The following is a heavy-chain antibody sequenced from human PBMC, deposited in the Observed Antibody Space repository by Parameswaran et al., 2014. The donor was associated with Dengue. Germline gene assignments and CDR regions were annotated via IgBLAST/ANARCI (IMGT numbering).Heavy chain of an antibody. D-gene: IGHD6-13*01. Sequence: WVRQAPGQGLEWMGGIIPIFGTANYAQKFQGRVTITTDESTSTAYMELSSLRSEDTAVYYCARALMQQLVPGSFQHWGQGTLVTVSS. CDR2: IIPIFGTA. J-gene: IGHJ1*01. V-gene: IGHV1-69*05. CDR3: ARALMQQLVPGSFQH.